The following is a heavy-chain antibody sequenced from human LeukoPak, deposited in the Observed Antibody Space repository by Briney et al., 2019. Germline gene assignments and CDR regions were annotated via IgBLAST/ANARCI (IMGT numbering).Heavy chain of an antibody. CDR3: AQEVGHYVSPALDV. J-gene: IGHJ3*01. Sequence: GGSLRLSCAASGFTFSNFAIHWVRQAPGKGLEWVAVISYDASNKQYPDSVKGRFTISRDDSKNTLYLQMNSLRTEDTAVYYCAQEVGHYVSPALDVWGQGTTVTVSS. CDR1: GFTFSNFA. V-gene: IGHV3-30-3*01. D-gene: IGHD3-10*01. CDR2: ISYDASNK.